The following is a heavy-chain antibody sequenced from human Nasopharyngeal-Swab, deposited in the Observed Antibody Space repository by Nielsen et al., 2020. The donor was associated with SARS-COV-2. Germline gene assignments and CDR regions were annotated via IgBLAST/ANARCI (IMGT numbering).Heavy chain of an antibody. J-gene: IGHJ6*02. CDR1: GFTFSSHG. D-gene: IGHD3-10*01. CDR3: AKDRATYYYYYGMDV. V-gene: IGHV3-30*02. CDR2: IRYDGSNN. Sequence: GSLRLSCAASGFTFSSHGMHWVRQAPGKGLEWVAFIRYDGSNNYYADSVKGLFTISRDNSKNTLYLQMKSLRAEDTAVYYCAKDRATYYYYYGMDVWGQGTTVTVSS.